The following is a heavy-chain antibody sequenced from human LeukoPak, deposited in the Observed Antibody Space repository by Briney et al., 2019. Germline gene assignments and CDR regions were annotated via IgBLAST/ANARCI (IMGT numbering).Heavy chain of an antibody. V-gene: IGHV3-73*01. CDR2: IRIKANNYAT. D-gene: IGHD4-17*01. CDR1: GFIFRDSA. Sequence: GGSLRLSCTASGFIFRDSAMHWVRQASGKGLEWVGRIRIKANNYATEYAASMKGRFTISRDDSENTAYLQMNSLRAEDTAVYYCAKASYGDLDYWGQGTLVTVSS. CDR3: AKASYGDLDY. J-gene: IGHJ4*02.